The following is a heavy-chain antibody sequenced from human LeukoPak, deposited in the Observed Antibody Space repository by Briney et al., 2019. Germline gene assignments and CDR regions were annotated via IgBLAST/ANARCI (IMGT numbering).Heavy chain of an antibody. CDR1: GFTFSNAW. J-gene: IGHJ4*02. D-gene: IGHD3-16*01. CDR3: TKDDPLNRS. CDR2: IKSKTNGGIT. Sequence: PGGSLRLSCAASGFTFSNAWMSWVRQAPGKGLEWVGRIKSKTNGGITDYAAPVKGRFAISRDDSKNTLYLQMNSMKTEDTAVYYCTKDDPLNRSWGQGTLVTVSS. V-gene: IGHV3-15*01.